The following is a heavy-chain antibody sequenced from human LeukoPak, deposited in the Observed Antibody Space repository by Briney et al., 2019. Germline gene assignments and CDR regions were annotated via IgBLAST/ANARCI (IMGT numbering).Heavy chain of an antibody. CDR1: GLIVSTND. CDR3: VRYDSSGN. D-gene: IGHD3-22*01. J-gene: IGHJ4*02. Sequence: GGSLRLSCAASGLIVSTNDMSWVRHAPGKGLEWVSVIRSEGRKYFGNSVKGRFIISRDNSKKTAYLAMNRLRAEETAVYYCVRYDSSGNWGQGTLVTVSS. CDR2: IRSEGRK. V-gene: IGHV3-53*01.